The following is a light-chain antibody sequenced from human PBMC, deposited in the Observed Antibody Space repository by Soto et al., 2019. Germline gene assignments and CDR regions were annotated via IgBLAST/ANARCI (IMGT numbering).Light chain of an antibody. Sequence: DIPMTQSPSTLSASVGDRVTITCRASQSITTWLAWYQQEPGKAPKLLIYDASSLESGVPSRFSGSGSGTEFTLPISSLQPDDFATYYCQQYNAFSQTFGHGTKVEIK. CDR2: DAS. V-gene: IGKV1-5*01. CDR3: QQYNAFSQT. CDR1: QSITTW. J-gene: IGKJ1*01.